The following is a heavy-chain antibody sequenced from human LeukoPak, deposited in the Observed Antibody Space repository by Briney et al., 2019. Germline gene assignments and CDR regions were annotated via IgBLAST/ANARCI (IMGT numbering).Heavy chain of an antibody. J-gene: IGHJ3*02. CDR2: ISYDGSNE. V-gene: IGHV3-30-3*01. CDR3: AKDTGRITITVPKDAFDI. D-gene: IGHD1-20*01. CDR1: GFTFSYYT. Sequence: PGRSLRLSCAASGFTFSYYTMHWVRQAPGKGLEWVAVISYDGSNEYYADSVKGRFTISRDNSKNTLYLQMNSLRVEDTAVYYCAKDTGRITITVPKDAFDIWGQGTMVTVSS.